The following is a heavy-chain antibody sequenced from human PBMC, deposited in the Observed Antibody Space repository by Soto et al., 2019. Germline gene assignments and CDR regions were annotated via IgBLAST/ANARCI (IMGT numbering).Heavy chain of an antibody. D-gene: IGHD3-16*01. CDR3: AHKGGGDRILDY. CDR1: GFSLRTSGVG. Sequence: QITLKESGPTLVKPTQTLTLTCAFSGFSLRTSGVGVGWIRQPPGKALEWLALIYWDGYKHYSPSLKSRLTNTEDTPKNQVVLTMTNMDPVDTAPYYCAHKGGGDRILDYWGQGTLVTVSS. CDR2: IYWDGYK. J-gene: IGHJ4*02. V-gene: IGHV2-5*02.